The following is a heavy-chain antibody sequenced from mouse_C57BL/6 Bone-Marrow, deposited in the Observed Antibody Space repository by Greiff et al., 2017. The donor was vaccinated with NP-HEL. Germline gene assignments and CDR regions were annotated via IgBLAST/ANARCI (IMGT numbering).Heavy chain of an antibody. D-gene: IGHD2-3*01. CDR2: IDPETGDT. CDR1: GFNIKDDY. V-gene: IGHV14-4*01. J-gene: IGHJ2*01. CDR3: TTGLLRDY. Sequence: VQLQQSGAELVRPGASVKLSCTASGFNIKDDYMHWVKQRPEQGLEWIGWIDPETGDTEYASKFQGKATITADTSSNTAYLQLSSLTSEYTAVYYCTTGLLRDYWGQGTTLTVSS.